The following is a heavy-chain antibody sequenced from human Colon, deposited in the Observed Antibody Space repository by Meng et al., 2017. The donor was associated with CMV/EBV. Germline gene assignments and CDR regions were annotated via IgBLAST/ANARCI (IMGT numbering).Heavy chain of an antibody. Sequence: GESLKISCEASGFTFEIYWMSWVRQAPGKGLEWVANIKQDGSDKYYVDSVNGRFTISRDNVKKSVYLQIDSLRAEDTAVYYCVKGGVVAVPAASPDYWGQGTLVTVSS. V-gene: IGHV3-7*01. D-gene: IGHD2-2*01. CDR3: VKGGVVAVPAASPDY. CDR2: IKQDGSDK. J-gene: IGHJ4*02. CDR1: GFTFEIYW.